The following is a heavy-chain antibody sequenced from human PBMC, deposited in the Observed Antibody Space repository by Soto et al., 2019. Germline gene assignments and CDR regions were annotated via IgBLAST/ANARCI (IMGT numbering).Heavy chain of an antibody. J-gene: IGHJ4*02. D-gene: IGHD3-22*01. CDR1: GGSISSYY. Sequence: SETLSLTCTVSGGSISSYYCSWIRRPAGKGLEWIGRIYTSGSTNYNPSLKSRVTMSVDTSKNQFSLKLSSVTAADTAVYYCARVTYDSSGYYSDYWGQGTLVTVSS. V-gene: IGHV4-4*07. CDR3: ARVTYDSSGYYSDY. CDR2: IYTSGST.